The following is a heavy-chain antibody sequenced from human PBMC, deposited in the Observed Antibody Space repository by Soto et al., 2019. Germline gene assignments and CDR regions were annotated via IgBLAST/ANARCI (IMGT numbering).Heavy chain of an antibody. V-gene: IGHV4-31*03. Sequence: QVQLQESGPGLVKPSQTLSLTCSVSGGSISSGGYYWSWIRQHPGKGLELIGYIYYSGSTYYNPSLKSRLSISLDTSKNQFFQKLNSVTAADTAVYYCARIWGYGGNSRFDYWGQGTLVIDSS. J-gene: IGHJ4*02. CDR1: GGSISSGGYY. D-gene: IGHD4-17*01. CDR3: ARIWGYGGNSRFDY. CDR2: IYYSGST.